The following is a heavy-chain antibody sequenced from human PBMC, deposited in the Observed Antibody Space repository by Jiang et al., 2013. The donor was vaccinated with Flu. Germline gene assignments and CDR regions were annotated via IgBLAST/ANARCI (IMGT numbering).Heavy chain of an antibody. J-gene: IGHJ4*02. CDR3: ARREVRHFDY. D-gene: IGHD1-26*01. CDR2: INVGNGNT. CDR1: GYTFTRNA. Sequence: SGAEVKKPGASVKVSCKASGYTFTRNAIHWVRQAPGQRLEWMGWINVGNGNTKYSQKFQGRVTITRDTSASTAYMELSNLRSEDTAVYYCARREVRHFDYWGQGTLVTVSS. V-gene: IGHV1-3*01.